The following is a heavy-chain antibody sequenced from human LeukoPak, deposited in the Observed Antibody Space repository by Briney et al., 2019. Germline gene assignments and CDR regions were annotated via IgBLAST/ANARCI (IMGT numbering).Heavy chain of an antibody. D-gene: IGHD6-19*01. J-gene: IGHJ6*03. Sequence: GGSLRLSCAASGFTFSSYAMPGVRQAPGKGLEWVAVISYDGSNKYYADSVKGRFTISRDNSKNTLYLQMNSLRAEDTAVYYCARERASIAVAGYYMDVWGKGTTVTVSS. CDR2: ISYDGSNK. CDR3: ARERASIAVAGYYMDV. V-gene: IGHV3-30*01. CDR1: GFTFSSYA.